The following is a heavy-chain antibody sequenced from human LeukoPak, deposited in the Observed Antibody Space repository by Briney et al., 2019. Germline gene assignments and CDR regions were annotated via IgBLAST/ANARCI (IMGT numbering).Heavy chain of an antibody. V-gene: IGHV4-4*07. CDR3: ARGRGSGYYRKYYFDY. CDR1: GGSISSYY. CDR2: IYTSGST. J-gene: IGHJ4*02. D-gene: IGHD3-3*01. Sequence: SETLSLTCTVSGGSISSYYWSWIRQPAEKGLEWIGRIYTSGSTNYNPSLKSRVTMSVDTSKNQFSLKLSSVTAADTAVYYCARGRGSGYYRKYYFDYWGQGTLVTVSS.